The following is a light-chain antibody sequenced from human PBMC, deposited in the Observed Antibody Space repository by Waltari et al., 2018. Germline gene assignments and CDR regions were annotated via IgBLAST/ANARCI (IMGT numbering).Light chain of an antibody. CDR2: EVS. V-gene: IGLV2-14*01. Sequence: QSALTQPASVSASPGQSITISCPGTSSHIGSYNYSSWYQQPPGKAPQLMIYEVSNRPSGVSNRFSGSKSGNTASLTISGLQAEDEADYYCSSYTTSNSYVFGAGTKVTVL. CDR1: SSHIGSYNY. J-gene: IGLJ1*01. CDR3: SSYTTSNSYV.